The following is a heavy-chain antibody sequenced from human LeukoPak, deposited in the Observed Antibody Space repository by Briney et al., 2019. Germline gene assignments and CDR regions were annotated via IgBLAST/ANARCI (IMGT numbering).Heavy chain of an antibody. V-gene: IGHV4-61*02. CDR3: ARAEVVQGFFDY. CDR1: GGSISSGSYY. D-gene: IGHD3-22*01. Sequence: SGTLSLTCTVSGGSISSGSYYWSWIRQPAGKGLEWIGRIYTSGTTNYNPSLKSRVTISVDTSKNQFSLKLSSVTAADMAVYYCARAEVVQGFFDYWGQGTPVTVSS. J-gene: IGHJ4*02. CDR2: IYTSGTT.